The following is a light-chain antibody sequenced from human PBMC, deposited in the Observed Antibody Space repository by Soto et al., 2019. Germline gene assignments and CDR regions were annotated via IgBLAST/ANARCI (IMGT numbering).Light chain of an antibody. CDR3: QQRAAWPLT. Sequence: EIVLTQSPATLSLSTGDRATLSCRASQSVNNFLAWYQQKPGQAPSLLIHDASNRATGVPARFSGSGSGTDFTLIISSLEPDDFAVYYCQQRAAWPLTFGGGTRVEIK. CDR1: QSVNNF. V-gene: IGKV3-11*01. J-gene: IGKJ4*01. CDR2: DAS.